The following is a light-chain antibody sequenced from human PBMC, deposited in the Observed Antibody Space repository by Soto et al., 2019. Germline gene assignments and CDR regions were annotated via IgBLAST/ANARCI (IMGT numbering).Light chain of an antibody. Sequence: TQSPATLSLSPGERATLSCRASQSVSSYLAWYQQKPGQAPRLLIYDASNRATGIPARFSGSGSGIFFTLPLSRLGPGDFAVYYCRQRSNWPAYTVGPGAKVDMK. CDR3: RQRSNWPAYT. V-gene: IGKV3-11*01. J-gene: IGKJ3*01. CDR1: QSVSSY. CDR2: DAS.